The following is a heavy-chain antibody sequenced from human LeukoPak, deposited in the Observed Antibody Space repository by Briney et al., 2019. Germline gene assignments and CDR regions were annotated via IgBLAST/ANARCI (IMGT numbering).Heavy chain of an antibody. CDR2: ISSASNTI. J-gene: IGHJ5*02. Sequence: PGESLRLSCAASGFTFSSYSMNWVRQAPGKVLEWVSYISSASNTIYYADSVKGRFTISRDNAKNSLYLQMNSLRAGDTAMYYCARDGWFGDYNWFDPWGQGTLVTVSS. V-gene: IGHV3-48*01. CDR3: ARDGWFGDYNWFDP. CDR1: GFTFSSYS. D-gene: IGHD3-10*01.